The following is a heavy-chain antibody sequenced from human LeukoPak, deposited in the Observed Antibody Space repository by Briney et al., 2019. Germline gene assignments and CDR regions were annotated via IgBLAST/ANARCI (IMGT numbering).Heavy chain of an antibody. CDR3: AGISGHRGGPGAFDI. J-gene: IGHJ3*02. CDR2: LSYAGNT. Sequence: SETLSLTCSVSDGSVKQYYWNWIRQSPGKGLEWIGYLSYAGNTNSNPSLKSRVTMSVDRSQIHFSLNLTSVTAADTAVCFCAGISGHRGGPGAFDIWGQGIMVTVSS. V-gene: IGHV4-59*02. D-gene: IGHD1-14*01. CDR1: DGSVKQYY.